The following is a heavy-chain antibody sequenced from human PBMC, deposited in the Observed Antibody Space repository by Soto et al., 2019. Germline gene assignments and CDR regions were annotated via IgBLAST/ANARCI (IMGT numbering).Heavy chain of an antibody. CDR2: INSDGSTT. CDR3: ARGRPFDY. CDR1: GFLFSSYW. Sequence: EVQLVESGGGLVQPEGSLRLSCAASGFLFSSYWMHWVRQAPGRGLVWVSRINSDGSTTDYADSVKGRFTISRDNAKNTLFLQMNSLRAEDTAVYFCARGRPFDYWGQGTLVTVSS. J-gene: IGHJ4*02. V-gene: IGHV3-74*01.